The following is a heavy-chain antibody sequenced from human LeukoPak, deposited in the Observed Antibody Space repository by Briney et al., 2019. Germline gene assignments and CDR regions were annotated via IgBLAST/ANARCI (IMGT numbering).Heavy chain of an antibody. D-gene: IGHD2-2*02. Sequence: SETLSLNCAVYGGSFSGYYWSWIRQPPGKGPEWIGEINHSGSTNYHPSLKSRVTISVDTSKNQFSLKLSSVTAADTAVYYCARYLGVCSSTSCYKRASAWFDPWGQGTLVTVSS. CDR3: ARYLGVCSSTSCYKRASAWFDP. CDR1: GGSFSGYY. V-gene: IGHV4-34*01. J-gene: IGHJ5*02. CDR2: INHSGST.